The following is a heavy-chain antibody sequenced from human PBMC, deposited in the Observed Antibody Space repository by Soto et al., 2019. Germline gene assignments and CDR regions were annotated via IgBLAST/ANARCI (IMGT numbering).Heavy chain of an antibody. J-gene: IGHJ3*02. CDR3: ARYRRGWGNPQIDAFDI. D-gene: IGHD2-8*02. Sequence: SLRLSCASTAFTFSSYAMHRVRQAQGKDRECVSVIWYGGSNKYYADSVKGRFTISRDNSKNTLYLQMNSLRAEDTAVYYCARYRRGWGNPQIDAFDIWRQVTTVTVSS. CDR1: AFTFSSYA. CDR2: IWYGGSNK. V-gene: IGHV3-33*01.